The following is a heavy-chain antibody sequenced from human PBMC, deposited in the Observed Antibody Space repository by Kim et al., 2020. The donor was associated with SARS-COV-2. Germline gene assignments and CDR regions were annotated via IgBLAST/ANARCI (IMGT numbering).Heavy chain of an antibody. CDR3: ASDHGTKLAFWDAFH. Sequence: GGSLRLSCAASGFTFSASAMHWVRQASGKGLEWVSRIRSKSSSFATAYAATVKGRFTIDRDDCTNTAYLQRRSLKTEATAEYSCASDHGTKLAFWDAFH. V-gene: IGHV3-73*01. J-gene: IGHJ3*02. CDR1: GFTFSASA. D-gene: IGHD1-1*01. CDR2: IRSKSSSFAT.